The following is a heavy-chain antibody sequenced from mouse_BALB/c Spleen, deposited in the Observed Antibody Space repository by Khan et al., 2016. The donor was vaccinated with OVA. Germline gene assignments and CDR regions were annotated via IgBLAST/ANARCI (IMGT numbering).Heavy chain of an antibody. J-gene: IGHJ2*01. Sequence: EVGLVESGGGLVQPGGSRKLSCAASGFTFSSFGMHWVRQAPEKGLEWVAYINSGSSTSYYADPVKGRFTISRDNPKNTPFLQMTSLRSEETAMYYCARGNWAYWGQGTTLTVSS. CDR3: ARGNWAY. D-gene: IGHD4-1*01. CDR1: GFTFSSFG. CDR2: INSGSSTS. V-gene: IGHV5-17*02.